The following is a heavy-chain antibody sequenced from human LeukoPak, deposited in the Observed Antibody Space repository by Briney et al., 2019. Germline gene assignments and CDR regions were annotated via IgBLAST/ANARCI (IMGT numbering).Heavy chain of an antibody. D-gene: IGHD1-26*01. CDR2: IYYNANT. V-gene: IGHV4-39*07. Sequence: SETLSLTFTVSGGSISSSIYYWGWIRQPPGKGLEWIGSIYYNANTYYNPSLKSRITISVDTSKNQFSLRLSSVTAADTAVYYCARVGATPRYYNYYGMDVWGQGTTVTVSS. CDR1: GGSISSSIYY. CDR3: ARVGATPRYYNYYGMDV. J-gene: IGHJ6*02.